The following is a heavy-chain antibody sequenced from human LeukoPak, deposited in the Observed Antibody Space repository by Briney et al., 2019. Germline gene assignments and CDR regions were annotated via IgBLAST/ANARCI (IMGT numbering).Heavy chain of an antibody. V-gene: IGHV3-23*01. CDR2: ISSSGGGT. D-gene: IGHD6-13*01. J-gene: IGHJ4*02. CDR3: AKEYSSSWYYFDY. Sequence: GGSLRLSCAASGFTFSSYAMSWVRQAPGKGLEWVSAISSSGGGTYYADSVKGRFTISRDNSKNKLYLQMNSLRAEDTAVYYCAKEYSSSWYYFDYWGQETLVTVSS. CDR1: GFTFSSYA.